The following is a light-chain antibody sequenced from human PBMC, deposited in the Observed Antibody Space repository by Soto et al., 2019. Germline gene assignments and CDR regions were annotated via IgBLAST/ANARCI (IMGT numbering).Light chain of an antibody. CDR1: QSVTSSY. Sequence: EIVLTQSPGTLALSPGERATLSCRASQSVTSSYLAWYQQKPGQPPRLLIYGASSRATGIPDRFSGSGSGTDFTLIISRLEPEDFAVYYCQQYGISPRTFCQGTKVEIK. V-gene: IGKV3-20*01. CDR3: QQYGISPRT. J-gene: IGKJ1*01. CDR2: GAS.